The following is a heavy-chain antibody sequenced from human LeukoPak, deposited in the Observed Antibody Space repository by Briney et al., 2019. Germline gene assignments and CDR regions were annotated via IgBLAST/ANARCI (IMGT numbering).Heavy chain of an antibody. CDR3: ARDSGYEGGFDY. V-gene: IGHV1-69*04. Sequence: SVKVSCKASGGTFSSYGINWVRQAPGQGPEWMGRIVPILGVASFAQKFQGRVTIIADKSTSTAYMELSSLRSEDTAVYYCARDSGYEGGFDYWGQGTLVTVSP. CDR1: GGTFSSYG. CDR2: IVPILGVA. D-gene: IGHD5-12*01. J-gene: IGHJ4*02.